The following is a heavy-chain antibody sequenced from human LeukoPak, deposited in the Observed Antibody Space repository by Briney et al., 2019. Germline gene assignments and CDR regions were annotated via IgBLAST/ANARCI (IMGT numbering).Heavy chain of an antibody. J-gene: IGHJ4*02. V-gene: IGHV3-23*01. D-gene: IGHD3-10*01. Sequence: PGGSLRLSCAASGFTFSSYSMNWVRQAPGKGLEWVAGISDSGGSTNYADSVKGRFTISRDNAKNTLYLQMNSLRAEDTAVYFCAKRGVVIRVILVGFHKQAYYFDSWGQGALVTVSS. CDR3: AKRGVVIRVILVGFHKQAYYFDS. CDR1: GFTFSSYS. CDR2: ISDSGGST.